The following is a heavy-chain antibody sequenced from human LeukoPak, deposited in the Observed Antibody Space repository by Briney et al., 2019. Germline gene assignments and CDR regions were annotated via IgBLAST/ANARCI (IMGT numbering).Heavy chain of an antibody. V-gene: IGHV3-23*01. CDR2: ISGSGGST. CDR3: AKWTPGIDY. CDR1: GFTFCSYA. D-gene: IGHD3-10*01. J-gene: IGHJ4*02. Sequence: PGGSLSLSCAASGFTFCSYAMRWLRQAPGKGLEWVSAISGSGGSTYYADSVKGRFTISRDNAKNSLYLQMNSLRAEDTAIYSCAKWTPGIDYWGQGTLVTVSS.